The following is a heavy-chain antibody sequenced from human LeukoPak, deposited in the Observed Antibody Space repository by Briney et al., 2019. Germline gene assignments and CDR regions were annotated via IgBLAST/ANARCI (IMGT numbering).Heavy chain of an antibody. CDR2: ISSTSSSYI. CDR1: GFTFMTYS. J-gene: IGHJ6*03. Sequence: GGSLRLSCAASGFTFMTYSMNWVRQAPGKGLEWVSCISSTSSSYIYYAGSVKGRFTISRDNAKNSLYLRMNSLRAEDTAVYYCAREHSGYDFPGRDYYYMDVWGKGTTVTVSS. CDR3: AREHSGYDFPGRDYYYMDV. V-gene: IGHV3-21*01. D-gene: IGHD5-12*01.